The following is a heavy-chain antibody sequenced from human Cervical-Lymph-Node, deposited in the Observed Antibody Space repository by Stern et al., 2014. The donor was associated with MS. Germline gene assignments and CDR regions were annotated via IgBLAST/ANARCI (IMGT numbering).Heavy chain of an antibody. CDR2: IWYDGSNP. Sequence: VHLEESGGGVVQPGRSLRLSCAASGFSFSRYAMHWVRQAPGKGLEWVALIWYDGSNPYYADSVTGRFTISRDNFKNTLYLQMNSLRAEDTAVYYCASAYSSSHYYFDYWGQGTLVTVSS. D-gene: IGHD6-13*01. CDR1: GFSFSRYA. J-gene: IGHJ4*02. CDR3: ASAYSSSHYYFDY. V-gene: IGHV3-33*01.